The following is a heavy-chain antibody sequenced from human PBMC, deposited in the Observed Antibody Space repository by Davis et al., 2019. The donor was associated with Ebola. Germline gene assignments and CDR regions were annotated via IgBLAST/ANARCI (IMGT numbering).Heavy chain of an antibody. D-gene: IGHD3-10*01. CDR3: ARGYFGSGSYYTSSYYFDN. CDR2: INPNSGGT. J-gene: IGHJ4*02. CDR1: GYTFTAYY. V-gene: IGHV1-2*02. Sequence: ASVKVSCKASGYTFTAYYIHWLRQAPGQGLEWMGWINPNSGGTNYAQKFQGRVTMTRDTSTSTVYMELRSLRSDDTAVYFCARGYFGSGSYYTSSYYFDNWGQGTLVTVSS.